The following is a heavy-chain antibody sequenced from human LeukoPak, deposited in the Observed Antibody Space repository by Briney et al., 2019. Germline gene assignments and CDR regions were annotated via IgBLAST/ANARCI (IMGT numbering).Heavy chain of an antibody. CDR3: ARDSPYGSGSYGWFGP. Sequence: GGSLRLSCAASGFTFSSYWMSWVRQAPGKGLEWVANIKQDGSETYYVDSVKGRFTISRDNAKNSLHLQMNSLRAEDTAVYYCARDSPYGSGSYGWFGPWGQGTLVTVSS. V-gene: IGHV3-7*01. CDR1: GFTFSSYW. CDR2: IKQDGSET. J-gene: IGHJ5*02. D-gene: IGHD3-10*01.